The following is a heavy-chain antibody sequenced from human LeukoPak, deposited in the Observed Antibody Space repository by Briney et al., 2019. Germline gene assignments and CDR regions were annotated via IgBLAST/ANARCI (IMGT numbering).Heavy chain of an antibody. J-gene: IGHJ5*02. CDR1: GFTFSSYS. CDR2: ISSSSSYI. CDR3: ARDLSGGRQHPGP. V-gene: IGHV3-21*01. D-gene: IGHD2-15*01. Sequence: EGSLRLSCAASGFTFSSYSMNWVRQAPGKGLEWVSSISSSSSYIYYADSVKGRFTISRDNAKNSLYLQMNSLRAEDTAVYYCARDLSGGRQHPGPWGQGTLVTVPS.